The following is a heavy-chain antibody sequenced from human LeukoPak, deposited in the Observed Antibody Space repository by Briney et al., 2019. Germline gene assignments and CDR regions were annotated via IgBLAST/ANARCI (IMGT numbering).Heavy chain of an antibody. Sequence: SETLSLTCTVSGGSISSSSYYWGWILQPPGKGLEWTGSIYYSGSTYYNPSLKSRVTISVDTSKNQFSLKLSSVTAADTAVYYCARRNIYDIAAAENDYWGQGTLVTVSS. J-gene: IGHJ4*02. CDR3: ARRNIYDIAAAENDY. CDR2: IYYSGST. D-gene: IGHD6-13*01. V-gene: IGHV4-39*01. CDR1: GGSISSSSYY.